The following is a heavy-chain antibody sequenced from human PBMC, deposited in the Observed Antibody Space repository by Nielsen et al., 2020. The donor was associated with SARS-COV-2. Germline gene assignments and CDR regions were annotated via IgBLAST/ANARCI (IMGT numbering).Heavy chain of an antibody. V-gene: IGHV4-59*12. J-gene: IGHJ4*02. Sequence: WIRQPPGKGLEWIGYIYYSGGTNYNPSLKSRVTISVDTSKNQFSLKLSSVTAADTAVYYCASRRYYDFWSGYSYYFDYWGQGTLVTVSS. CDR2: IYYSGGT. CDR3: ASRRYYDFWSGYSYYFDY. D-gene: IGHD3-3*01.